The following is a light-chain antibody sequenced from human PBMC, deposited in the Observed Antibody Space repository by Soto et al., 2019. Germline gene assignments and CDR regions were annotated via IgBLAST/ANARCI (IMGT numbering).Light chain of an antibody. Sequence: EIVLTQSSGTLSLSPGERATLSCRASQSVSSSYLAWYQQKPGQAPRLLIYAASSRATGIPDRFSGSGSGTDFTLTISRLEPEDFAVYYCQQYGSSPPYTFVQGTKLEIK. V-gene: IGKV3-20*01. CDR1: QSVSSSY. CDR3: QQYGSSPPYT. J-gene: IGKJ2*01. CDR2: AAS.